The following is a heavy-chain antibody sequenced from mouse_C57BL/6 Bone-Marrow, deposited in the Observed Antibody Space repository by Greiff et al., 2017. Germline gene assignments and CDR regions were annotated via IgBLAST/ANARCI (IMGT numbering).Heavy chain of an antibody. CDR1: GYTFTSYW. CDR3: ASYYYGSSWGFAY. J-gene: IGHJ3*01. CDR2: INPSSGYT. V-gene: IGHV1-7*01. Sequence: QVQLQQPGAELAKPGASVKLSCKASGYTFTSYWMHWVKQRPGQGLEWIGYINPSSGYTKYNQKFKDKATLTADKSSSTAYMQLSSLTYEDSAVYYCASYYYGSSWGFAYWGQGTLVTVSA. D-gene: IGHD1-1*01.